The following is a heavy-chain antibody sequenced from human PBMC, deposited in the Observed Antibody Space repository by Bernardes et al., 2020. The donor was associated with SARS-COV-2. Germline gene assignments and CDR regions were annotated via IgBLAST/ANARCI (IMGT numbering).Heavy chain of an antibody. CDR2: MHSNSRT. D-gene: IGHD3-10*01. J-gene: IGHJ4*02. CDR1: GFTVSAKY. CDR3: VRELAWVGEDF. Sequence: GGSLRLSCAVSGFTVSAKYMSWVRQAPGKVLEWVSIMHSNSRTYYADSLRARFTISRDNSKNTLDLQMNSLRTEDTALYFCVRELAWVGEDFWGQGTLVTVSS. V-gene: IGHV3-66*03.